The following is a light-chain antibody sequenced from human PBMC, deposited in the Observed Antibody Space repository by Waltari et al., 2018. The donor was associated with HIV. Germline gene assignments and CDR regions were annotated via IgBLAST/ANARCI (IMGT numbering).Light chain of an antibody. Sequence: SSELPQPPSVSVSPGQTARLTSSGDALPQKYASWYQQKSSQAPVLVIYEDVKRPSGIPERFSGSSSGTMATLTISGAQVEDEADYYCYSRDSSANHRVFGGGTKLTVL. CDR2: EDV. J-gene: IGLJ2*01. V-gene: IGLV3-10*01. CDR1: ALPQKY. CDR3: YSRDSSANHRV.